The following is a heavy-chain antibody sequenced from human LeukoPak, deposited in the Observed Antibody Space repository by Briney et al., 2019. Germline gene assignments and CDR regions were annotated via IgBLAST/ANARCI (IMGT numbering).Heavy chain of an antibody. J-gene: IGHJ4*02. D-gene: IGHD3-16*02. Sequence: SVKVSCKASGGTFSSYAISWVRQAPGQGLEWMGGIIPIFGTANYAQKFQGRVTMTWTTSISTAYMELSTLMSEDTAVYYCARSGPISLRYWGQGTLVTVSS. CDR1: GGTFSSYA. CDR3: ARSGPISLRY. V-gene: IGHV1-69*06. CDR2: IIPIFGTA.